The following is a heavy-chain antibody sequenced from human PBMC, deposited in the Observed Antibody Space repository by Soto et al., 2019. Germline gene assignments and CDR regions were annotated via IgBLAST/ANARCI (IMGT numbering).Heavy chain of an antibody. D-gene: IGHD3-10*01. Sequence: SETLSLTCTVSGGSISSYYWSWIRQPPGKGLEWIGYIYYSGSTNYNPSLKSRVTISVDTSKNQFSLKLSSVTAADTAVYYCARDRPYGPTNYYYYYYMDVWGKGTTVTVSS. J-gene: IGHJ6*03. V-gene: IGHV4-59*01. CDR2: IYYSGST. CDR3: ARDRPYGPTNYYYYYYMDV. CDR1: GGSISSYY.